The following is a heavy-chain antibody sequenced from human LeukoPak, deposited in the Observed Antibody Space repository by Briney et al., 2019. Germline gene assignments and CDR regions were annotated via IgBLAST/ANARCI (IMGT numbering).Heavy chain of an antibody. CDR1: GYTFTNYY. Sequence: ASVKVSCKASGYTFTNYYIHWVRQAPGQGLEWMGLVNPSGINTNYAQKFQGRVTMTRDTSTSTVYMELSSLRSEDTAVYYCARDPYSNTWALDYWGQGTLVTVSS. CDR2: VNPSGINT. V-gene: IGHV1-46*01. D-gene: IGHD6-13*01. J-gene: IGHJ4*02. CDR3: ARDPYSNTWALDY.